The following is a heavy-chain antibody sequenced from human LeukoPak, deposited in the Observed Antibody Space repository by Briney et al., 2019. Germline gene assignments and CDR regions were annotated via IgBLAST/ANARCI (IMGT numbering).Heavy chain of an antibody. V-gene: IGHV1-2*02. J-gene: IGHJ4*02. D-gene: IGHD1-14*01. CDR3: ARDPRRSYVSDSPFDY. CDR1: GFTFSSYG. Sequence: PGGSLRLSCAASGFTFSSYGMHWVRQAPGQGLEWMGWINPNSGGTNYAQKFQGRVTMTRDTSISTAYMELSRLRSDDTAVYYCARDPRRSYVSDSPFDYWGQGTLVTVSS. CDR2: INPNSGGT.